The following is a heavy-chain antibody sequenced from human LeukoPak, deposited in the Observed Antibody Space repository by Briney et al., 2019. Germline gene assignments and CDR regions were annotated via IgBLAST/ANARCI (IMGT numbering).Heavy chain of an antibody. J-gene: IGHJ4*02. CDR1: GFTFSGSS. D-gene: IGHD3-22*01. CDR2: IRSEANNYAT. Sequence: PGGSLKLSCAASGFTFSGSSIHWVRQASGIGLEWIGRIRSEANNYATEYAASVKGRFTISRDDSKNTAYLQMNSLKTEDTAVYYCTRSTANYYDTSGFDFDYWGQGTLVTVSS. V-gene: IGHV3-73*01. CDR3: TRSTANYYDTSGFDFDY.